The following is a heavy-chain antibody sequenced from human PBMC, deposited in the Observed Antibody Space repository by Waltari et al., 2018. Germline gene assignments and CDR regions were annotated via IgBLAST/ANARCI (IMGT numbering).Heavy chain of an antibody. CDR2: IKQDGSEK. CDR1: GFTFNSYW. CDR3: ARDRFAVNDY. V-gene: IGHV3-7*01. J-gene: IGHJ4*02. D-gene: IGHD6-19*01. Sequence: EVQLVESGGGLVQPGGSLRRSWSASGFTFNSYWMSWVRQATGKGLEWVAHIKQDGSEKYYVDPVKGRVTISRGNAKNSLYLQMNSLRAEDTAVYYCARDRFAVNDYWGQGTLVTVSS.